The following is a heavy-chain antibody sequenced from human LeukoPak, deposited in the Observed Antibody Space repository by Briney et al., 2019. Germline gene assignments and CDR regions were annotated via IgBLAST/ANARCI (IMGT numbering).Heavy chain of an antibody. CDR2: IIAILDTA. D-gene: IGHD5-12*01. V-gene: IGHV1-69*08. CDR1: GGSFSAYS. J-gene: IGHJ5*02. CDR3: VRSGYDYDWFDP. Sequence: SVKVSCKTSGGSFSAYSISWVRQAPGQGLEWMGRIIAILDTAHYAQKFQGRFTITADKSTTTVYMELSSLRSDDTAVYYCVRSGYDYDWFDPWGQGTLVTVSS.